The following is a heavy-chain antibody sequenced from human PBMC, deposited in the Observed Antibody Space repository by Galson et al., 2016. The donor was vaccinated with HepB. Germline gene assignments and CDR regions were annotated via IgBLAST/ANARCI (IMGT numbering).Heavy chain of an antibody. CDR2: ITDSGGWI. Sequence: SLRLSCAASGFTFSSYAMSWVRQAPGKGLEWVSTITDSGGWIKYADSVKGRLITSRDNSKNTLYLQLNSLRAEDTAVYYCAKDGGYCSGATCYYRNSWGQGTLVTVSS. D-gene: IGHD2-15*01. J-gene: IGHJ4*02. V-gene: IGHV3-23*01. CDR3: AKDGGYCSGATCYYRNS. CDR1: GFTFSSYA.